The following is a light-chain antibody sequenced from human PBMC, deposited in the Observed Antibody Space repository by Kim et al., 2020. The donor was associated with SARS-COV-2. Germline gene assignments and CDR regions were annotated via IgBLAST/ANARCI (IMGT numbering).Light chain of an antibody. CDR1: NIGSKS. CDR3: QVWDSSSDHWV. CDR2: YDS. J-gene: IGLJ3*02. Sequence: SYELTQPPSVSVAPGKTARITCGGNNIGSKSVHWYQQKPGQAPVLVIYYDSDRPSGIPERFSGSNSGNTPTLTISRVEAGDEADYYCQVWDSSSDHWVFG. V-gene: IGLV3-21*04.